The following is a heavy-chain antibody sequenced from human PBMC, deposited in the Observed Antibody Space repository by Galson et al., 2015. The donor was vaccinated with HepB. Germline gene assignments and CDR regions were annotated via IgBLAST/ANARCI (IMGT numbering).Heavy chain of an antibody. CDR3: ARVPEPKGPLGYCSSTSCYSYYYGMDV. V-gene: IGHV1-18*01. Sequence: SVKVSCKASGYTFTSYGISWVRQAPGQGLEWMGWISAYNGDTNYAQKLQGRVTMTTDKSTSTAYMELSSLRSEDTAVYYCARVPEPKGPLGYCSSTSCYSYYYGMDVWGQGTTVTVSS. CDR2: ISAYNGDT. D-gene: IGHD2-2*02. J-gene: IGHJ6*02. CDR1: GYTFTSYG.